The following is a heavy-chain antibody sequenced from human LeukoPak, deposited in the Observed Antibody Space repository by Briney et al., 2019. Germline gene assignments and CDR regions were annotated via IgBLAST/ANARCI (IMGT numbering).Heavy chain of an antibody. CDR3: ARDLMLRYFDWLLPWFDP. D-gene: IGHD3-9*01. J-gene: IGHJ5*02. CDR1: GFTFSSYA. V-gene: IGHV3-30*04. CDR2: ISYDGSGK. Sequence: GRSLRLPCAASGFTFSSYAMHWVRQAPGKGLEWVAVISYDGSGKYYADSVKGRFTISRDNSKNTLYLQMNSLRAEDTAVYYCARDLMLRYFDWLLPWFDPWGQGTLVTVSS.